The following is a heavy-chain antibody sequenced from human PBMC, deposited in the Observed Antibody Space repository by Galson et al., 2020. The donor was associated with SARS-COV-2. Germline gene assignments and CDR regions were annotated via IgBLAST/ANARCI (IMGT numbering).Heavy chain of an antibody. CDR3: TRGWLWAFDI. Sequence: GGSLRLSCEASGFSFRTSWMRWVRQAPGKGLQWVANINGDGSEKQYVDSVKGRFTVSRDNAKNSLYLQMDSLRAEDTAVYYCTRGWLWAFDIWGQGTMVTVSS. V-gene: IGHV3-7*03. D-gene: IGHD6-19*01. CDR2: INGDGSEK. J-gene: IGHJ3*02. CDR1: GFSFRTSW.